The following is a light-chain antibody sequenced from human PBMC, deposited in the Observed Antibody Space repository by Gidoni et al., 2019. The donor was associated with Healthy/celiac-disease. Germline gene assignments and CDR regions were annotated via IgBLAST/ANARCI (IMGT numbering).Light chain of an antibody. V-gene: IGKV3-20*01. J-gene: IGKJ4*01. CDR1: QSVSSSY. Sequence: ELVLTQSPGTLSLSPGERATLSCRASQSVSSSYLAWYQQKPGQAPRLLIYGASSRATGNPDRFSGSGSGTDFTITISRLEPEDFAVYYCQQYGSAPTFGGGTKVGIK. CDR2: GAS. CDR3: QQYGSAPT.